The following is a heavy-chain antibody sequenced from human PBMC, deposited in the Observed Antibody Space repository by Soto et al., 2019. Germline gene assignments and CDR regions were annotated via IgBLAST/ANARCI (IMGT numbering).Heavy chain of an antibody. CDR2: IFHTGST. CDR1: GDSIIGIYH. V-gene: IGHV4-38-2*01. CDR3: ARARGRMEKHIPPYYYYGMDV. D-gene: IGHD1-1*01. Sequence: SETLSLTCAVSGDSIIGIYHWAWIRQPPGRSLEWIASIFHTGSTKYNPALQSRVTMSLDTSNNQFSLRLTSVTAADTAVYYCARARGRMEKHIPPYYYYGMDVWGQGTTVTVSS. J-gene: IGHJ6*02.